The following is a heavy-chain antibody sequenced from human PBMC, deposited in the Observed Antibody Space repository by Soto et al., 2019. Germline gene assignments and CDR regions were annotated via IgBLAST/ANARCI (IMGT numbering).Heavy chain of an antibody. CDR1: GFTFRDYA. D-gene: IGHD4-4*01. CDR2: ISANGGGT. J-gene: IGHJ4*02. Sequence: EVRLLQSGGGVVKPGGSRTLSCAASGFTFRDYAMSWVRQAAGRGLEWVATISANGGGTYYADSVKGRFTISRDNSENTLNLQMSSLSTEDTAVYYCAKDEDVYTDHRFDFWGQGTLVTVSS. CDR3: AKDEDVYTDHRFDF. V-gene: IGHV3-23*01.